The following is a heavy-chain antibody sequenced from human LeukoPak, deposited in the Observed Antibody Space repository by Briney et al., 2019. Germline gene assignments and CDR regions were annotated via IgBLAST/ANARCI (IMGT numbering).Heavy chain of an antibody. CDR1: GFTFSDYY. V-gene: IGHV3-11*04. Sequence: GGSPRLSCAASGFTFSDYYMSWIRQAPGKGLEWVSYISSSGSTIYYADSVKGRFTISRDNAKNSLYLQMNSLRAEDTAVYYCARASEAPEYSSSSVSYAFDIWGQGTMVTVSS. CDR3: ARASEAPEYSSSSVSYAFDI. J-gene: IGHJ3*02. CDR2: ISSSGSTI. D-gene: IGHD6-6*01.